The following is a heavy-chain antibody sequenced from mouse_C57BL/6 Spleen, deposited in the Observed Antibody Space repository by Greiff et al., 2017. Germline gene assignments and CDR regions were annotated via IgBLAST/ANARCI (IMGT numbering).Heavy chain of an antibody. CDR2: ISSGSSTI. Sequence: EVKLVESGGGLVKPGGSLKLSCAASGFTFSDYGMHWVRQAPEKGLEWVAYISSGSSTIYYADTVKGRFTISRDNAKNTLFLQMTSLRSEDTAMYYCAREKTAQATNAMDYWGQGTSVTVSS. D-gene: IGHD3-2*02. V-gene: IGHV5-17*01. CDR3: AREKTAQATNAMDY. CDR1: GFTFSDYG. J-gene: IGHJ4*01.